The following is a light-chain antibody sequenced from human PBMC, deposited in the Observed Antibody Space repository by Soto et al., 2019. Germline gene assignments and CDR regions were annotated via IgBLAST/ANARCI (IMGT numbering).Light chain of an antibody. Sequence: QSVLTQPPSVSGAPGQRVTISCTGSSSNIGAGYHVQWYQQLPGTAPKFLIYGDSNRPSGVPERFSGSKSGTAASLAITGLQAEDEADYYCQSYDPTLRTSLFGGGTKLTVL. CDR3: QSYDPTLRTSL. V-gene: IGLV1-40*01. CDR2: GDS. J-gene: IGLJ2*01. CDR1: SSNIGAGYH.